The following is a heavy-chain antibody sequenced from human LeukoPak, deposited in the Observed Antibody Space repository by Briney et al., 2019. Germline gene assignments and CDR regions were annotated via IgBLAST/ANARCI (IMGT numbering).Heavy chain of an antibody. CDR1: GFTFSSYE. V-gene: IGHV3-48*03. CDR2: ISSSGSTK. CDR3: AKDAGGWFDP. J-gene: IGHJ5*02. Sequence: GGSLRLSCAASGFTFSSYEMNWVRQAPGKGLEWVSYISSSGSTKYYADSVKGRFTISRDNSKNTLYLQMKSLRAEDTAVYYCAKDAGGWFDPWGQGTLVTVSS. D-gene: IGHD1-26*01.